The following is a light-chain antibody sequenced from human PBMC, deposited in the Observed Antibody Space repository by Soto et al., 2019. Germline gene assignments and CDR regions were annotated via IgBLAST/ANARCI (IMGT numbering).Light chain of an antibody. V-gene: IGKV3-11*01. CDR3: QERSDWYA. CDR1: QSVSSY. J-gene: IGKJ2*01. Sequence: EIVLTQSPATLSLSPGERATLSCRASQSVSSYLAWYQQKPGQAPRLLVYDASNRATGIPVRFSGSGSGTGFTLTISSLEPEDFAFYYCQERSDWYAFGQGTKLELK. CDR2: DAS.